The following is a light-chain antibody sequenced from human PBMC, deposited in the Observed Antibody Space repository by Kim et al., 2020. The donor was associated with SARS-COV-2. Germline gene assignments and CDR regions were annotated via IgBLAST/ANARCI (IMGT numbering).Light chain of an antibody. CDR2: GND. V-gene: IGLV1-44*01. CDR1: ASISTSYP. J-gene: IGLJ3*02. Sequence: TSSCVGSASISTSYPVNWYQQLPGTAPKLLIYGNDQRPSGVPDRFSGSKSGTSASLAISGLQSEDEADYFCAACDDSLYGRVFGGGTQLTVL. CDR3: AACDDSLYGRV.